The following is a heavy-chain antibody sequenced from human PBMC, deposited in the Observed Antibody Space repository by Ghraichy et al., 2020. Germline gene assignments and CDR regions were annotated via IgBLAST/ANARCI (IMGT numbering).Heavy chain of an antibody. Sequence: SCEASGFSFRSYDMHWVRQAPGKGLEWVAVISYDGSNQYYEDSVKGRFTISRDNSKNTLFLQMNSLRGDDTAVYYCAKDFGGGSQYYGMDVWGQGTTVTVSS. J-gene: IGHJ6*02. CDR1: GFSFRSYD. CDR3: AKDFGGGSQYYGMDV. CDR2: ISYDGSNQ. D-gene: IGHD3-16*01. V-gene: IGHV3-30*18.